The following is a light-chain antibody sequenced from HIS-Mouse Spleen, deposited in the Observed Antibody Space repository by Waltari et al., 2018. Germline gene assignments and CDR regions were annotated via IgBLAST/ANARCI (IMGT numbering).Light chain of an antibody. CDR3: YSTDSSGNHRV. CDR1: ALPKKY. CDR2: EDS. V-gene: IGLV3-10*01. J-gene: IGLJ2*01. Sequence: SYELPQPPSVAVSPGQTAGNTYHGQALPKKYAYWYQPKSGQAPVLVIYEDSKRPSGIPERFSGSSSGTMATLTISGAQVEDEADYYCYSTDSSGNHRVFGGGTKLTVL.